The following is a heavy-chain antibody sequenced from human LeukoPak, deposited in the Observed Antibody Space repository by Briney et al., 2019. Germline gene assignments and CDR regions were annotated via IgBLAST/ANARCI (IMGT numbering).Heavy chain of an antibody. J-gene: IGHJ5*02. Sequence: ASVKVSCKASGYTFTSYGISWVRQAPGQGLEWMGWISAYNGNTNYAQKLQGRVTMTTDTSTSTAYMELRSLRSDDTAVYYCARGLGTRGVQLELNWFDPWGQGTLVTVSS. CDR2: ISAYNGNT. V-gene: IGHV1-18*01. D-gene: IGHD1-1*01. CDR1: GYTFTSYG. CDR3: ARGLGTRGVQLELNWFDP.